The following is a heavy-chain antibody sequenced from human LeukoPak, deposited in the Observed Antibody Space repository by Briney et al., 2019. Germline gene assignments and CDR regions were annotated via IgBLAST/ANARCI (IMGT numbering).Heavy chain of an antibody. D-gene: IGHD1-26*01. CDR1: GFTFSSYA. V-gene: IGHV3-30-3*01. CDR3: ARSIVGASDFYYYGMDV. J-gene: IGHJ6*02. Sequence: PGGSLRLSCAASGFTFSSYAMHWVRQAPGKGLEWVAVISYDGSNKYYADSVKGRFTISRDNSKNTLYLQMNSLRAEDTAVYYRARSIVGASDFYYYGMDVWGQGTTVTVSS. CDR2: ISYDGSNK.